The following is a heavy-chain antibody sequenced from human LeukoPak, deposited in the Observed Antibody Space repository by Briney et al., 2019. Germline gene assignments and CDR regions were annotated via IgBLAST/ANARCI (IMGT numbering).Heavy chain of an antibody. CDR2: MNPNSGNT. Sequence: ASVKVSCKASGYTFSTYDINWVRQATGQGLEWMGWMNPNSGNTGYAQKFQGRVSITRNNSISTAYMELSSLRSEDTAVYYCAREVYYGSGNYFDYWGQGTLVTVSS. CDR1: GYTFSTYD. D-gene: IGHD3-10*01. J-gene: IGHJ4*02. CDR3: AREVYYGSGNYFDY. V-gene: IGHV1-8*03.